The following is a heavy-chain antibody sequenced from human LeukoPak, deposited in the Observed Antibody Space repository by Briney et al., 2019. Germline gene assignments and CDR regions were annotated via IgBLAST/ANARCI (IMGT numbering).Heavy chain of an antibody. D-gene: IGHD6-19*01. V-gene: IGHV4-4*02. CDR3: ARYNQWPDVDYFDY. CDR1: GGSISSSNW. Sequence: SETLSLTCAVSGGSISSSNWWSWVRQPPGKGLEWIGEIYHSGSTNYNPSLKSRVTISVDKSKNQFSLKLNSVAAADMAVYYCARYNQWPDVDYFDYWGQGTLVTVSS. CDR2: IYHSGST. J-gene: IGHJ4*02.